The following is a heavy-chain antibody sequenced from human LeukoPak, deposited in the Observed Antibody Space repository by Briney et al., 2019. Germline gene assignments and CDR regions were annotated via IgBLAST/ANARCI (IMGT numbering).Heavy chain of an antibody. Sequence: ASVKVSCKTSGYSENFYGITWVRQVAGQGLEWMGWISAQHGQTEYAPSSQDRVTMTTDTYRNTAYMELRSLRSDRTAVYYCSGSLGYCSSNVCYLKYWGQGTLVTVSS. J-gene: IGHJ4*02. CDR2: ISAQHGQT. D-gene: IGHD2-8*01. CDR3: SGSLGYCSSNVCYLKY. V-gene: IGHV1-18*01. CDR1: GYSENFYG.